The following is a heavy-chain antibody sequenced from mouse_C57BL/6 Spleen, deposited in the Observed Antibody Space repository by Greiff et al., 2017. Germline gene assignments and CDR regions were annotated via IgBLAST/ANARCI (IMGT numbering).Heavy chain of an antibody. CDR2: IDPETGGT. V-gene: IGHV1-15*01. CDR3: TMWDDLDV. Sequence: QVQLQQSGAELVRPGASVTLSCKASGYTFTDYEMHWVKQTPVHGLEWIGAIDPETGGTAYNQKFKGKAILTADKSSSTAYMVLRSLTSEDSAVYCCTMWDDLDVWGTGTTVTVSS. D-gene: IGHD4-1*01. CDR1: GYTFTDYE. J-gene: IGHJ1*03.